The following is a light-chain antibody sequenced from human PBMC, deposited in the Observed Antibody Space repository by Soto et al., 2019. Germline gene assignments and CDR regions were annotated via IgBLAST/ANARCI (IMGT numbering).Light chain of an antibody. CDR3: SSYTSSSTLVL. V-gene: IGLV2-14*03. CDR2: DVS. J-gene: IGLJ2*01. CDR1: SSDVGGYYY. Sequence: QPALTQPASVSGSPGQSITISCTGTSSDVGGYYYVSWYQHHPGKAPKLMIYDVSNRPSGVSNRFSGSMSGNTASLTISGLQAEDEADYYCSSYTSSSTLVLFGGGTKLTVL.